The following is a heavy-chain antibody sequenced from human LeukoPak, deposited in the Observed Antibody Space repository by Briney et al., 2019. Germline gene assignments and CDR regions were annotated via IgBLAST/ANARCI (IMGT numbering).Heavy chain of an antibody. D-gene: IGHD3-16*02. CDR3: AKDRVITFGGVIVYYFDY. Sequence: GGSLRLSCAGSGFTFSSYAMSWVRQAPGKGLEWVSAISGSGGSTYYADSVKGRFTISRDNSKNTLYLQMNSLRAEDTAVYYCAKDRVITFGGVIVYYFDYWGQGTLVTVSS. V-gene: IGHV3-23*01. CDR1: GFTFSSYA. J-gene: IGHJ4*02. CDR2: ISGSGGST.